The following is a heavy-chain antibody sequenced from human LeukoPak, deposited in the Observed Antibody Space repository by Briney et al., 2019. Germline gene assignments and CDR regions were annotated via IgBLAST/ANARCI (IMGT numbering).Heavy chain of an antibody. V-gene: IGHV3-11*01. Sequence: GGSLRLSCAASGFTVSDYYMSWIRQPPGKGLEWVSYISSSGSTIYHADSVKGRFTISRDNAKNSLYLQMNSLRAEDTAVYYCARDAPVRGVLTGYYYYYYMDVWGKGTTVTVSS. CDR2: ISSSGSTI. J-gene: IGHJ6*03. CDR1: GFTVSDYY. CDR3: ARDAPVRGVLTGYYYYYYMDV. D-gene: IGHD3-10*01.